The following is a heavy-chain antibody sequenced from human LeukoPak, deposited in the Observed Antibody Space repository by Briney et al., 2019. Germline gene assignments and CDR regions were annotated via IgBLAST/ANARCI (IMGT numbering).Heavy chain of an antibody. CDR2: IYHSGRT. CDR1: GYSISSGYY. Sequence: SETLSLTCTVSGYSISSGYYWGWIRQPPGKGLEWIGSIYHSGRTFYNPSLKSRVTISVDTSKNQFSLKLSSVTAADTAVYYCARVNYDILTGPLYYYYYYMDVWGKGTTVTVSS. V-gene: IGHV4-38-2*02. J-gene: IGHJ6*03. CDR3: ARVNYDILTGPLYYYYYYMDV. D-gene: IGHD3-9*01.